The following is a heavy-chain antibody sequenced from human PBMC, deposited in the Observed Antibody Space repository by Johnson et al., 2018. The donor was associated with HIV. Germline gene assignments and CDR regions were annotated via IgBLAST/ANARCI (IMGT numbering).Heavy chain of an antibody. CDR3: ARAHDAFDI. J-gene: IGHJ3*02. CDR2: ISYDGSNK. CDR1: GFTFSSYA. Sequence: QEQLVESGGGVVQPGTSLRLSCAASGFTFSSYAMHWVRQAPGKGLEWVAVISYDGSNKYYADSVEGRFTISRDNSKNTLYLQMNSLRAEDTAVYYCARAHDAFDIWGQGTMVTVSS. V-gene: IGHV3-30*04.